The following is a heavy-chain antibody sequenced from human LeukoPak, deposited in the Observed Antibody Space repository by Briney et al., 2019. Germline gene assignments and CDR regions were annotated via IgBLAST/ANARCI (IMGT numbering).Heavy chain of an antibody. J-gene: IGHJ5*02. CDR2: ISSSRSNTI. V-gene: IGHV3-48*03. CDR3: TRQGVNYYDSGGPFDP. CDR1: GFTFSIYE. Sequence: PGGSLRLSCAASGFTFSIYEMNWVRQAPGKGLEWVSYISSSRSNTIYYADSVKGRFTISRDSSKNTLYLQMNSLRAEDTAVYYCTRQGVNYYDSGGPFDPWGQGTLVTVSS. D-gene: IGHD3-22*01.